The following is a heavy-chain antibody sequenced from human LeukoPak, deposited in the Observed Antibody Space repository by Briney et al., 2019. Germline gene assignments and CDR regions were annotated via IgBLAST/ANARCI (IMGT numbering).Heavy chain of an antibody. J-gene: IGHJ6*02. Sequence: ASVTVSCKASGYTFTSYAMNWVRQAPGQGLEWMGWINTNTGNPTYAQGFTGRFVFSLDTSVSTAYLQISSLKAEDTAVYYCATTERRDGYNYVGPYYYGMDVWGQGTTVTVSS. CDR2: INTNTGNP. CDR1: GYTFTSYA. CDR3: ATTERRDGYNYVGPYYYGMDV. V-gene: IGHV7-4-1*02. D-gene: IGHD5-24*01.